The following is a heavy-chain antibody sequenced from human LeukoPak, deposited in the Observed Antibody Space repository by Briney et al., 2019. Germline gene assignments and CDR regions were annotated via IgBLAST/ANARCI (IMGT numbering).Heavy chain of an antibody. V-gene: IGHV3-33*01. Sequence: PGGSLRLSCAASGFTFSSYGMHWVRQAPGKGLEWVALIWYDGSNKYYADSVKGRFTISRDNSNNTLYLQMNSLRAEDTAVYYCARDSSSTWYADYWGQGTLVTVPS. CDR3: ARDSSSTWYADY. CDR1: GFTFSSYG. CDR2: IWYDGSNK. D-gene: IGHD6-13*01. J-gene: IGHJ4*02.